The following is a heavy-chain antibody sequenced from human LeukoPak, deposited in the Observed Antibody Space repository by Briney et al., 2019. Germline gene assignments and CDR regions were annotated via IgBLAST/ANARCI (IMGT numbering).Heavy chain of an antibody. CDR1: GGSISSSNW. CDR3: AIDGIGQWLSSFDY. Sequence: SGTLSLTCAISGGSISSSNWWTWVRQPPGKGLEWVGEIYLRGNTNYNPSLESRATISVDESKTQLSLRLESVTAADTAVYYCAIDGIGQWLSSFDYWGQGTLVTVSS. D-gene: IGHD6-19*01. J-gene: IGHJ4*02. CDR2: IYLRGNT. V-gene: IGHV4-4*02.